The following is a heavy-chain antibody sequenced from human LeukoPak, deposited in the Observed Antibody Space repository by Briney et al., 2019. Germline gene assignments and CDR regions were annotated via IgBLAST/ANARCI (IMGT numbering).Heavy chain of an antibody. J-gene: IGHJ4*02. CDR1: GFTFSSYA. V-gene: IGHV3-23*01. D-gene: IGHD1-26*01. CDR3: AKDKIVGAIFRFDY. Sequence: GGSLRLSCAASGFTFSSYAMSWVRQAPGKGLEWVSGISGSGGSTDYADSVKGRFTISRDNSKNTLYLQMNSLRAEDTAVHYCAKDKIVGAIFRFDYWGQGTLVTVSS. CDR2: ISGSGGST.